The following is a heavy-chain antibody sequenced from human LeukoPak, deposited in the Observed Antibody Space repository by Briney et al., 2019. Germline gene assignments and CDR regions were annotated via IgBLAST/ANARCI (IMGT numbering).Heavy chain of an antibody. CDR1: GYTFTGYY. J-gene: IGHJ4*02. D-gene: IGHD1-26*01. CDR3: ARDLLGATGY. Sequence: ASVKVPCKASGYTFTGYYMHWVRQAPGQGLEWMGWINPDSGGTNFAQNFQGRVTMTRDTSISTAYMELSRLRSDDTAVYYCARDLLGATGYWGQGTLVTVSS. CDR2: INPDSGGT. V-gene: IGHV1-2*02.